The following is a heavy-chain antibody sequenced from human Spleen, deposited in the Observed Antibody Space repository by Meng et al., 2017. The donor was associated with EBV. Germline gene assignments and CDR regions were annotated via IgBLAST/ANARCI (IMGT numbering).Heavy chain of an antibody. D-gene: IGHD2-15*01. V-gene: IGHV2-5*02. Sequence: QITLKASGPTLGKPTQTLTLTCTFSGFSVSTSRVGVGWIRQPPGKALEWLALVYWDDDKRYSPSLKTRLTITKDTSKNQVVLRMTNMDSMDTAAYFCAQFGFEIGGYWIVHWGQGTLVTVSS. CDR1: GFSVSTSRVG. CDR3: AQFGFEIGGYWIVH. J-gene: IGHJ5*02. CDR2: VYWDDDK.